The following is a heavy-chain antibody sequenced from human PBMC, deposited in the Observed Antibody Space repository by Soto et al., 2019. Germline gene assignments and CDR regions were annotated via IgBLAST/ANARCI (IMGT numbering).Heavy chain of an antibody. CDR3: ASRSGIAATLDY. CDR2: IWYDGSNK. CDR1: GFTFSSYG. Sequence: QVQLVESGGGVVQPGRSLRLSCAASGFTFSSYGMHWVRQAPGMGLEWVAVIWYDGSNKYYADSVKGRFTISRDNSKNALDLQMNSLRAGDTAVYYCASRSGIAATLDYWGQGTLVTVSS. J-gene: IGHJ4*02. D-gene: IGHD6-13*01. V-gene: IGHV3-33*01.